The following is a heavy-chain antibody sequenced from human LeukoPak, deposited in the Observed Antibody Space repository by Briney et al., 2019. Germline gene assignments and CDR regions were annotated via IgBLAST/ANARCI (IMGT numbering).Heavy chain of an antibody. CDR3: AKLTLYYYYDSSGYYSGNDAFDI. D-gene: IGHD3-22*01. CDR2: ILYDGSNK. V-gene: IGHV3-30*18. J-gene: IGHJ3*02. CDR1: GFTFSSYG. Sequence: PGRSLRLSCAASGFTFSSYGMHWVRQAPGKGLEWVAVILYDGSNKYYADSVKGRFTISRDNSKNTLYLQMNSLRAEDTAVYYCAKLTLYYYYDSSGYYSGNDAFDIWGQGTMVTVSS.